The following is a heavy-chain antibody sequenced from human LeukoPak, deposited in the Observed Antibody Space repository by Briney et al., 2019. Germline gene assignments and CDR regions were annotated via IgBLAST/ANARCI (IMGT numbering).Heavy chain of an antibody. Sequence: SETLSLTCTVFGGSISSSSYYWGWIRQPPGKGLEWIGSIYYSGSTYYNPSLKSRVTISVDTSKNQFSLKLSSVTAADTAVYYCASHLGTDDAFDIWGQGTMVTVSS. CDR3: ASHLGTDDAFDI. D-gene: IGHD7-27*01. J-gene: IGHJ3*02. CDR2: IYYSGST. V-gene: IGHV4-39*01. CDR1: GGSISSSSYY.